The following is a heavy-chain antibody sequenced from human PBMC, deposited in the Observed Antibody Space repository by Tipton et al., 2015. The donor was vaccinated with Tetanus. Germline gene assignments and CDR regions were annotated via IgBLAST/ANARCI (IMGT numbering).Heavy chain of an antibody. CDR1: GGSLTSGSFY. V-gene: IGHV4-39*02. J-gene: IGHJ4*02. D-gene: IGHD3-10*01. CDR3: ARDGSGSYYVDDYFDY. CDR2: VYYNGNT. Sequence: LRLSCTVSGGSLTSGSFYWDWIRQPPGKGLEWIGNVYYNGNTLQNPSLKSRVTLSLDKSKNQFSLKLRSVTAADTAIYYCARDGSGSYYVDDYFDYWGQGTLVTVSS.